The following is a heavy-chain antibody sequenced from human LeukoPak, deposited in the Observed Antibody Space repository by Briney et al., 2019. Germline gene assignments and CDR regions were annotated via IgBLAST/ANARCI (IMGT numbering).Heavy chain of an antibody. CDR3: ASRIAAAGRHYYYYMDV. D-gene: IGHD6-13*01. CDR2: IIPIFGTA. CDR1: GGTFSSYA. V-gene: IGHV1-69*05. Sequence: ASVKVSCKASGGTFSSYAISWVRQAPGQGLEWMGGIIPIFGTANYAQKFQGRVTITTDESTSTAYMELSSLRSEDTAVYYCASRIAAAGRHYYYYMDVWGKGTTVTVSS. J-gene: IGHJ6*03.